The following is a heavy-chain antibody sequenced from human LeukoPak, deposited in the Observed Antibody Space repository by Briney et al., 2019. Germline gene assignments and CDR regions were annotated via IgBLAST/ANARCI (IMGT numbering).Heavy chain of an antibody. J-gene: IGHJ4*02. V-gene: IGHV3-66*01. CDR2: IYSGGST. D-gene: IGHD3-22*01. CDR1: GFTVSSNY. CDR3: ARDLLYYDSSGRKGWSTDY. Sequence: GGSLRLSCAASGFTVSSNYMSWVRQAPGKGLEWVPVIYSGGSTYYADSVKGRFTISRDNSKNTLYLQMNSLRAEDTAVYYCARDLLYYDSSGRKGWSTDYWGQGTLVTVSS.